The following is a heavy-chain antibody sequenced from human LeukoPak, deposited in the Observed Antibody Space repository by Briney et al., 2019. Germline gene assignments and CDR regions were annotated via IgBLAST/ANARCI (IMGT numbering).Heavy chain of an antibody. D-gene: IGHD6-13*01. Sequence: SQTLSLTFAISGDSVSSNSAAWNWIRQSPARGLEWLGRTYYRSKWYNAYAVSVKSRITITPDTSKNQFSLQLNSVTPEDTAVYYCARGPRSSWHNYYYYGMDVWGQGTTVTVSS. CDR1: GDSVSSNSAA. J-gene: IGHJ6*02. V-gene: IGHV6-1*01. CDR2: TYYRSKWYN. CDR3: ARGPRSSWHNYYYYGMDV.